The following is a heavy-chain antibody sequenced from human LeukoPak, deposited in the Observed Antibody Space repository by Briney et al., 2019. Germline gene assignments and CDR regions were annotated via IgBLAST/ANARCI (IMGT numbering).Heavy chain of an antibody. CDR2: ISSSGSTI. Sequence: GGSLRLSCAASGSTFSSYEMNWVRQAPGKGLEWVSYISSSGSTIYYADSVKGRFTISRDNAKNSLYLQMSSLRAEDTAIYYCVRETVSVITDFDYWGQGTLVTVSS. J-gene: IGHJ4*02. V-gene: IGHV3-48*03. CDR1: GSTFSSYE. CDR3: VRETVSVITDFDY. D-gene: IGHD3-16*02.